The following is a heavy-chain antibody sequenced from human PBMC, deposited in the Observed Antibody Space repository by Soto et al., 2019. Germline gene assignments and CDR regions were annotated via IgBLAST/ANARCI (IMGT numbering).Heavy chain of an antibody. CDR3: ARFSGGSYNTYYFYYGMDV. CDR2: ISAYNGNT. Sequence: ASVKVSCKASGYTFTSYGISWVRQAPGQGLDWMGWISAYNGNTKYAQDLQGRVTMTTDTSTSTAYTELRSLRSDDTAMYYCARFSGGSYNTYYFYYGMDVWGQGTTVTVSS. CDR1: GYTFTSYG. D-gene: IGHD2-15*01. J-gene: IGHJ6*02. V-gene: IGHV1-18*04.